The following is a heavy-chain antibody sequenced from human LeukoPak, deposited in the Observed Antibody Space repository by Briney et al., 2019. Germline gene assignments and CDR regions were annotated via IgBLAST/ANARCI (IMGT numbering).Heavy chain of an antibody. Sequence: GGSLRLSCAASGFTFSSYAMSWVRQAPGKGLEWVSAISGSGGSTYYADSVKGRFTISRDNSKNTLYLQMNSLKAEDTAVYYCAKDGSIVVVPAAPRDYMDVWGKGTTVTVSS. V-gene: IGHV3-23*01. CDR3: AKDGSIVVVPAAPRDYMDV. CDR1: GFTFSSYA. J-gene: IGHJ6*03. CDR2: ISGSGGST. D-gene: IGHD2-2*01.